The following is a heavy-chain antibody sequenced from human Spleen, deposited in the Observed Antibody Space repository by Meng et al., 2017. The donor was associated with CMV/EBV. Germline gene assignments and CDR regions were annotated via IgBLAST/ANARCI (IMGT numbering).Heavy chain of an antibody. V-gene: IGHV3-48*03. CDR2: ISSSGSTI. CDR1: GFTFSSYE. J-gene: IGHJ4*02. D-gene: IGHD3-9*01. Sequence: GGSLRLSCAASGFTFSSYEMNWVRQAPGKGLEWVSYISSSGSTIYYADSVKGRFTISRDNAKNSLYLQMNSLRAEDTAVYYCASGPGYYDILTGHTAPDYWGQGTLVTVSS. CDR3: ASGPGYYDILTGHTAPDY.